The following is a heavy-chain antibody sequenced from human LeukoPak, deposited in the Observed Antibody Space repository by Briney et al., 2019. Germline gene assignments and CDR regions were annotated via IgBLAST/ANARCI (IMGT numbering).Heavy chain of an antibody. CDR2: INHSGST. D-gene: IGHD6-19*01. V-gene: IGHV4-34*01. CDR3: ARLGQWLVLDY. Sequence: NSSETLSLTCAVYGVSFSGYYWSWIRQPPGKGLEWIGEINHSGSTNYNPSLKSRVTISVDTSKNQFSLKLSSVTAADTAVYYCARLGQWLVLDYWGQGALVTVSS. CDR1: GVSFSGYY. J-gene: IGHJ4*02.